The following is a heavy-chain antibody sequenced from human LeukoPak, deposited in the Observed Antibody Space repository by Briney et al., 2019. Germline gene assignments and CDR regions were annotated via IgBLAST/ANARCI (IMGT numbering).Heavy chain of an antibody. Sequence: ASVKVSCKASGYTFTSYDINWVRQATGQGLEWMGWMNPNSGNTGYAQKFQGRVTMTRNTSISTAYMELSSLRSEDTAVYYCAVGHIVVVTAMGDAFDIWGQGTMVTVSS. CDR3: AVGHIVVVTAMGDAFDI. CDR2: MNPNSGNT. J-gene: IGHJ3*02. CDR1: GYTFTSYD. V-gene: IGHV1-8*01. D-gene: IGHD2-21*02.